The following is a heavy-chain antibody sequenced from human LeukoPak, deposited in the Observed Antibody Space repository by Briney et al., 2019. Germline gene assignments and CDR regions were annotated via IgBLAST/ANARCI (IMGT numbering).Heavy chain of an antibody. CDR3: ARDPLYYYDSSGSNNYAFDI. CDR1: GGSISSGGYS. D-gene: IGHD3-22*01. CDR2: IYHSGST. V-gene: IGHV4-30-2*01. J-gene: IGHJ3*02. Sequence: SETLSLTCAVSGGSISSGGYSWSWIRQPPGKGLEWIGYIYHSGSTYYNPSLKSRVTISVDRSKNQFSLKLSSVTAADTAVYYCARDPLYYYDSSGSNNYAFDIWGQGTMVTVSS.